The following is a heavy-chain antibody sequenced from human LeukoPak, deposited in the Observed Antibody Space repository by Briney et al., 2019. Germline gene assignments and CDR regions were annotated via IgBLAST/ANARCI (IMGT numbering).Heavy chain of an antibody. CDR2: IWYHGRNQ. J-gene: IGHJ4*02. Sequence: GMSLRLSCTTSGFTSSSYGLHWVRQAPGKGLEWVADIWYHGRNQYYADSVKGRFTISRDNSKSTLYLQMNSLRVEDTAVYFCGRDLAVGRPSFDSWGQGTLVTVSS. CDR3: GRDLAVGRPSFDS. D-gene: IGHD3/OR15-3a*01. V-gene: IGHV3-33*01. CDR1: GFTSSSYG.